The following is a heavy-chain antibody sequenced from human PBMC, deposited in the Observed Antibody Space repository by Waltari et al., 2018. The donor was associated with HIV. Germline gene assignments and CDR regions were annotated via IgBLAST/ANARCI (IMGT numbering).Heavy chain of an antibody. V-gene: IGHV4-4*02. CDR1: GGSIRSSNW. CDR2: IFHSGST. CDR3: ARASGIFGVVTPHYSGMDV. Sequence: QVQLQESGPGLVKPSGTLSLTCAVSGGSIRSSNWWSWVRPPPGKGLEWVGEIFHSGSTKYNPSLKSRVTISVDRSKNQFSLRLSNVTAADTAVYYCARASGIFGVVTPHYSGMDVWGQGTTVTVSS. D-gene: IGHD3-3*01. J-gene: IGHJ6*02.